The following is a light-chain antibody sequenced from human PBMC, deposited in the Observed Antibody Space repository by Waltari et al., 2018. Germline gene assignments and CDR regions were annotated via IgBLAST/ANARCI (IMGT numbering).Light chain of an antibody. V-gene: IGLV2-23*01. CDR1: SSDVGSYNL. J-gene: IGLJ1*01. CDR3: CAYAGRSTPYV. Sequence: QSALTQPASVSGSPGQSITISCTGTSSDVGSYNLVSWYQQHPGKAPKLMIYEGSNLASGVPNRFSCSKAGNTASLTISVLQAEDEADYYCCAYAGRSTPYVFGTGTKVTV. CDR2: EGS.